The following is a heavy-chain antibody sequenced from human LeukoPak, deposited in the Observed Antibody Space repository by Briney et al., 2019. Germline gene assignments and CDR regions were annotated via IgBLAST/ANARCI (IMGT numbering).Heavy chain of an antibody. V-gene: IGHV1-58*01. CDR3: AADLSNPRMGASYLDS. CDR1: GFTSTNFA. Sequence: SVEVSCKASGFTSTNFAVQWVRQARGQRLEWIGWIIVGSGATKCAQDFQERVTITRDLSTSTLYMELRSLTSEDTAVYYCAADLSNPRMGASYLDSWGQGTLVTVSS. D-gene: IGHD3-16*01. J-gene: IGHJ4*02. CDR2: IIVGSGAT.